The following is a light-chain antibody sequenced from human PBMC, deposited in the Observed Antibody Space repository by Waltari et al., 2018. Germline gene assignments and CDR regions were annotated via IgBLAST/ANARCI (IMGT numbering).Light chain of an antibody. CDR1: QSVGKW. CDR2: QAS. CDR3: QQYNTYSEYT. V-gene: IGKV1-5*03. J-gene: IGKJ2*01. Sequence: DIQMTQSPSTLSAFVGDRVTFTCRASQSVGKWLAWYQQKPGKAPKILINQASVVQSGVPSRFSGNGSGTEFTLTISTLQPDDYATYYCQQYNTYSEYTFGQGTKLEI.